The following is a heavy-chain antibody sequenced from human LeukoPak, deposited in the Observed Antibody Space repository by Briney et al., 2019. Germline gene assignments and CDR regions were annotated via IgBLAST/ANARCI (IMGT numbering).Heavy chain of an antibody. CDR2: ISGSGGST. Sequence: GASLRLSCAASGFTFSSYAMSWVRQAPGKGLEWVSAISGSGGSTYYADSVKGRFTISRDNSKNTLYLQMNSLRAEDTAVYYCTKDAGARIDYYGMDVWGQGTTVTVSS. D-gene: IGHD3-10*01. CDR3: TKDAGARIDYYGMDV. J-gene: IGHJ6*02. V-gene: IGHV3-23*01. CDR1: GFTFSSYA.